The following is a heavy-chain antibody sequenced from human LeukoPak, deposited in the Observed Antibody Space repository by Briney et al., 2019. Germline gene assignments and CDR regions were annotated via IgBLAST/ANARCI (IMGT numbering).Heavy chain of an antibody. Sequence: ASVKVSCKASGYAFSAYYMHWVRQAPGQGLEWMGWLNPQTGDTHFAQKFQGRVTFTRDTSISTAYMAMSRLRSDDTAVFYRARGSRYHDWLSPLDSWGQGTLVTVSS. D-gene: IGHD3-9*01. CDR2: LNPQTGDT. CDR1: GYAFSAYY. J-gene: IGHJ4*02. CDR3: ARGSRYHDWLSPLDS. V-gene: IGHV1-2*02.